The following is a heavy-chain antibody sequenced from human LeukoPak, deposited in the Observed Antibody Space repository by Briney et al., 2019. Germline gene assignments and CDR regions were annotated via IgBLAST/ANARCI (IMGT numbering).Heavy chain of an antibody. Sequence: GGSLRLSCAASGFTFSSYSMNWVRQAPGKGLEWVSAIRGSDDSTYYADSVRGRFTISRDVSKNTLFLQMNSLRAEDTALYYCTKAKYYHFDYWGQGTLVTVSS. CDR2: IRGSDDST. D-gene: IGHD3-16*01. CDR1: GFTFSSYS. CDR3: TKAKYYHFDY. J-gene: IGHJ4*02. V-gene: IGHV3-23*01.